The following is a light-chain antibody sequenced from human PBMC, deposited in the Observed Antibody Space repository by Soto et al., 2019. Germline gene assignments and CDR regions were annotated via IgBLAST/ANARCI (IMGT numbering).Light chain of an antibody. CDR1: QGVTTN. CDR2: GAS. CDR3: QQYNNWPLT. J-gene: IGKJ5*01. Sequence: EIVMTQSPATLSVSPGERATLSCRAGQGVTTNFAWYQHKPGQAPRLLIYGASSRATGIPDRFSGSGSGTDFTLTISSLQSEDFAVYYCQQYNNWPLTFGQGTRLEIK. V-gene: IGKV3D-15*01.